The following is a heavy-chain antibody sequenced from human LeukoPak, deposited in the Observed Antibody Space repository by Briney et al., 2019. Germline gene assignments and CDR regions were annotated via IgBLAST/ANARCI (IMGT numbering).Heavy chain of an antibody. J-gene: IGHJ6*03. CDR3: ARGKRGSVDTAMVTSKLPPNGALYYYYYMDV. CDR2: IYHSGST. Sequence: PSETLSLTCTVSGGSISSGDYYWSWIRQPPGKGLEWIGYIYHSGSTYYNPSLKSRVTISVDRSKNQFSLKLSSVTAADTAVYYCARGKRGSVDTAMVTSKLPPNGALYYYYYMDVWGKGTTVTVSS. V-gene: IGHV4-30-2*01. CDR1: GGSISSGDYY. D-gene: IGHD5-18*01.